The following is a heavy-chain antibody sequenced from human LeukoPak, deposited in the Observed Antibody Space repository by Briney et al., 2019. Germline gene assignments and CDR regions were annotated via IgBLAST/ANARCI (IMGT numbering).Heavy chain of an antibody. CDR2: ISSSSSYI. CDR3: ARVSGAVLWFGEPYYYYGMDV. Sequence: PGGSLRLSCAASGFTFSSYSMNWVRQAPGKGLEWVSSISSSSSYIYYADSVKGRFTISRDNAKNSLYLQMNSLRAEDTAVYYCARVSGAVLWFGEPYYYYGMDVWGQGTTVTVSS. CDR1: GFTFSSYS. J-gene: IGHJ6*02. D-gene: IGHD3-10*01. V-gene: IGHV3-21*01.